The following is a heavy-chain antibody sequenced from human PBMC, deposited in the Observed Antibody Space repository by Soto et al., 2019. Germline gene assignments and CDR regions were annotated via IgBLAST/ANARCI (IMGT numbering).Heavy chain of an antibody. D-gene: IGHD7-27*01. V-gene: IGHV4-59*01. Sequence: SETQSPTTYTYGASISISYWNWIRRPPGKGLEWIGYIYHSGSTKYNPSLKSRVTISVDTSMNQFSVKLSSVTAADTAVYYCARVWGLDYIDSWGQGTRVS. CDR3: ARVWGLDYIDS. CDR1: GASISISY. CDR2: IYHSGST. J-gene: IGHJ4*02.